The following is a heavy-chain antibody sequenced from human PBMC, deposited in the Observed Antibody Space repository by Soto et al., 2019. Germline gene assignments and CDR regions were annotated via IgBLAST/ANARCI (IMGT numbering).Heavy chain of an antibody. CDR3: ARGVVVAAINWFDP. CDR1: GGSFSGYY. Sequence: QVQLQQWGAGLLKPSETLSLTCAVYGGSFSGYYWSWIRQPPGKGLEWIGEINHSGSTNYNPSLKSRVTISVDTSKNQFPLKLSSVTAADTAVYYCARGVVVAAINWFDPWGQGTLVTVSS. J-gene: IGHJ5*02. CDR2: INHSGST. V-gene: IGHV4-34*01. D-gene: IGHD2-15*01.